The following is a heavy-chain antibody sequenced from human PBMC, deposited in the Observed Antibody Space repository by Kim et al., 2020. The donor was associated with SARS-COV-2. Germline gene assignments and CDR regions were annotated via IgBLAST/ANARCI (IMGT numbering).Heavy chain of an antibody. CDR1: GYTFTSYY. J-gene: IGHJ5*02. D-gene: IGHD3-3*01. CDR2: INPSGGST. CDR3: ARSGTIFGVVTARFDP. V-gene: IGHV1-46*01. Sequence: ASVKVSCKASGYTFTSYYMHWVRQAPGQGLEWMGIINPSGGSTSYAQKFQGRVTMTRDTSTSTVYMELSSLRSEDTAVYYCARSGTIFGVVTARFDPWGQGTLVTVSS.